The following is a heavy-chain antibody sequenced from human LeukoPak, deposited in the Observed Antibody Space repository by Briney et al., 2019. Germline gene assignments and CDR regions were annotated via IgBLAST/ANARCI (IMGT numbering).Heavy chain of an antibody. D-gene: IGHD1-26*01. J-gene: IGHJ6*02. CDR1: GYSFTSYW. Sequence: GESLQISCKGSGYSFTSYWIGWVRQAPGQGLEWMGIINPSGGSTSYAQKFQGRVTMTRDTSTSTVYMELSSLRSEDTAVYYCARLVGGLYYYGMDVWGQGTTVTVSS. CDR2: INPSGGST. CDR3: ARLVGGLYYYGMDV. V-gene: IGHV1-46*01.